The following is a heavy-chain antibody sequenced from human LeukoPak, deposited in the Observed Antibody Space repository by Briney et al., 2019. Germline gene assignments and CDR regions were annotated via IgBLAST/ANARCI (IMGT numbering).Heavy chain of an antibody. D-gene: IGHD5-18*01. J-gene: IGHJ4*02. V-gene: IGHV4-34*01. CDR1: GGSFSGYY. CDR2: INHSGST. CDR3: ARLNTHRGYSDTFDY. Sequence: SETLSLTCAVYGGSFSGYYWSWIRQPPGKGLEWIGEINHSGSTNYNPSLKSRVTISVDTSKNQFSLKLSSVTAADTAVYYCARLNTHRGYSDTFDYWGQGTLVTVSS.